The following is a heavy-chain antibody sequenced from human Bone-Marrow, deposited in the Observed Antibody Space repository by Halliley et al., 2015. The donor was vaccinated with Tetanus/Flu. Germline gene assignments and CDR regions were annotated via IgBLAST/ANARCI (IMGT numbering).Heavy chain of an antibody. V-gene: IGHV3-21*01. J-gene: IGHJ4*02. D-gene: IGHD3-22*01. CDR1: GFSFSSYT. CDR3: ARAAGGDFYENSGYWLDF. Sequence: SLRLSCAASGFSFSSYTMNWVRQAPGKGLEWVSSISRVSKYIYYADSVKGRLTASRDNAKNSLYLQMNSLRAEDTAIYYCARAAGGDFYENSGYWLDFWGQGTLVTVSS. CDR2: ISRVSKYI.